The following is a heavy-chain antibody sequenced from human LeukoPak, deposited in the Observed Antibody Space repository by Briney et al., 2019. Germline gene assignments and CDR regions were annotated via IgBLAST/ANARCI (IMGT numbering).Heavy chain of an antibody. CDR1: GGSFSGYY. J-gene: IGHJ4*02. CDR2: INHSGST. D-gene: IGHD2-21*02. Sequence: SETLSLTCAVYGGSFSGYYWSWIRQPPGKGLEWIGEINHSGSTNYNPSLKSRVTISVDTSKNQFSLKLSSVTAADTAVYYCARSRAYCGGDCYPGGIDYWGQGTLVTVSS. CDR3: ARSRAYCGGDCYPGGIDY. V-gene: IGHV4-34*01.